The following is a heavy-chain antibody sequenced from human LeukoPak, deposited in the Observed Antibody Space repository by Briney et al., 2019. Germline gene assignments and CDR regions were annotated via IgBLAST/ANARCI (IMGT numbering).Heavy chain of an antibody. CDR1: GGSISNYY. D-gene: IGHD6-13*01. CDR2: IYYSGST. CDR3: ARVSAAAGSNWFDP. Sequence: PSETLSLTCTVSGGSISNYYWTWIRQPPGKGLEWIGYIYYSGSTNYNPSLKSRVTISVDTSKNQFSLRLSSVTAADTAVYYCARVSAAAGSNWFDPWGQGTLVTVSS. J-gene: IGHJ5*02. V-gene: IGHV4-59*01.